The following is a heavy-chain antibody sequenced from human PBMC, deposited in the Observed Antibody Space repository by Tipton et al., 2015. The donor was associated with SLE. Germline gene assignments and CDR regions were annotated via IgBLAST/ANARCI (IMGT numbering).Heavy chain of an antibody. D-gene: IGHD2-2*02. Sequence: TLSLTCAVYGGSFSGYYWSWIRQPPGKGLEWIGEINHSGSTYYNPSLKSRVTISVDTSKNQFSLKLSSVTAADTAVYYCASKSAVVPAAISSLDFDYWGQGTLVTVSS. J-gene: IGHJ4*02. V-gene: IGHV4-34*01. CDR1: GGSFSGYY. CDR3: ASKSAVVPAAISSLDFDY. CDR2: INHSGST.